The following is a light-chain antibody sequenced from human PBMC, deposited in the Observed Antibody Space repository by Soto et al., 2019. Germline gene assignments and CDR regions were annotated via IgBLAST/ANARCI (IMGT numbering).Light chain of an antibody. J-gene: IGKJ3*01. CDR1: RSLLHSNGYNY. CDR2: LGS. CDR3: MQALQTPRT. V-gene: IGKV2-28*01. Sequence: DIVMTQSPLSLPVTPGEPASISCRSSRSLLHSNGYNYLDWYLQKPVQSPQLLIYLGSNRASGVPDRFSGSGSGTDFTLKISRVEAEDVGVYYCMQALQTPRTFGPGTKVDIK.